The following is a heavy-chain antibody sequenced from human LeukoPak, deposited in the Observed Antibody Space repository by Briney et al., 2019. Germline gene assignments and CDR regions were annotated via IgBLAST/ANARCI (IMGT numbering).Heavy chain of an antibody. CDR3: ARDPSLTGDFDY. Sequence: GGSLRLSCAASGFTFSSYGMHSVRQAPGKGLGWVAFIRYDGSNKYYADSVKGRFTISRDKSKNTLYLQMNSLRAEDTAVYYCARDPSLTGDFDYWGQGTLVTVSS. J-gene: IGHJ4*02. D-gene: IGHD4-11*01. V-gene: IGHV3-30*02. CDR2: IRYDGSNK. CDR1: GFTFSSYG.